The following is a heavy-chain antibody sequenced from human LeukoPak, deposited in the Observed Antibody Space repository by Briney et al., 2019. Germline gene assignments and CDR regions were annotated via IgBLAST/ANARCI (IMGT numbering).Heavy chain of an antibody. V-gene: IGHV4-30-2*03. CDR1: GGSISSGLYS. CDR2: IYHTGST. D-gene: IGHD3/OR15-3a*01. Sequence: SQTLSLTCDVSGGSISSGLYSWSWIRQPLGKGLEWIGYIYHTGSTYYNPSLKSRVTISVDTSKNQFSLNLSSVTAADTAVYYCARRGLIDYWGQGTLVTVSS. J-gene: IGHJ4*02. CDR3: ARRGLIDY.